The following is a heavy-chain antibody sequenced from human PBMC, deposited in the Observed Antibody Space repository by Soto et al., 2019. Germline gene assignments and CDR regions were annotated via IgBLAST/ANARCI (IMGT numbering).Heavy chain of an antibody. V-gene: IGHV3-53*01. J-gene: IGHJ4*02. Sequence: GGSLRLSCAASGFTVSSNYMSWVRQAPGKGLEWVSVIYSGGSTYYADSVKGRFTISRDNPKNTLYLQMNSLRAEDTAVYYCARAGGIAAAGIDYWGQGTLVTVSS. CDR2: IYSGGST. D-gene: IGHD6-13*01. CDR1: GFTVSSNY. CDR3: ARAGGIAAAGIDY.